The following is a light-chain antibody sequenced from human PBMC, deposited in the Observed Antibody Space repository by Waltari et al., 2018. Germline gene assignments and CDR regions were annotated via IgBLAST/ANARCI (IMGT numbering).Light chain of an antibody. CDR1: SSNIGRNT. Sequence: QSVLTQPPSASGTPGQRVTISCSGSSSNIGRNTVTWYQQLPGTAPKPLIHTNNQRPSGVPGRFSGSKSGTSASLAISGLQSEDETDYYCAAWDDSLNGAVFGGGTKLTVL. V-gene: IGLV1-44*01. CDR3: AAWDDSLNGAV. J-gene: IGLJ2*01. CDR2: TNN.